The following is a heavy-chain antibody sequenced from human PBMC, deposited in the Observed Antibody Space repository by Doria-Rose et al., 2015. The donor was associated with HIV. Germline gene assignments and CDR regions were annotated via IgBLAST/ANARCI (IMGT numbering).Heavy chain of an antibody. CDR3: ARIKSSRWYHKYYFDF. V-gene: IGHV2-26*01. Sequence: QVTLKESGPVLVKPAETLTLTCTVSGVSLSSPGMGVSWIRQPPGKALEWLANIFSDDERSYKPSLKGRLTISRGTAKSQVVLTMTDMDPVDTATYYCARIKSSRWYHKYYFDFWGQGTLVIVSA. D-gene: IGHD6-13*01. CDR1: GVSLSSPGMG. J-gene: IGHJ4*02. CDR2: IFSDDER.